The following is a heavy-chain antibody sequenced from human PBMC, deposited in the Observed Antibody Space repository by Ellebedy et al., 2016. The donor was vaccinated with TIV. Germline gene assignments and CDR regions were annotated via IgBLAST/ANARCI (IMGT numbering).Heavy chain of an antibody. CDR2: ISYDGSNK. J-gene: IGHJ6*02. CDR3: ARDYYDSSGYYYADYYYGMDV. CDR1: GFTFSSYA. V-gene: IGHV3-30-3*01. D-gene: IGHD3-22*01. Sequence: GESLKISXAASGFTFSSYAMHWVRQAPGKGLEWVAVISYDGSNKYYADSVKGRFTISRDNSKNTLYLQMNSLRAEDTAVYYCARDYYDSSGYYYADYYYGMDVWGQGTTVTVSS.